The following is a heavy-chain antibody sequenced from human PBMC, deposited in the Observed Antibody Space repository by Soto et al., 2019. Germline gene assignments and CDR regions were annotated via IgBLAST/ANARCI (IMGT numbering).Heavy chain of an antibody. Sequence: SVKVSCKASVGTFSSYAISWVRQAPGQGLEWMGGIIPIFGTANYAQKFQGRVTITADEPTSTAYMELSSLRSEDTAVYYCARDRVGSSNWFDPWGQGTLVTVSS. V-gene: IGHV1-69*13. CDR1: VGTFSSYA. CDR3: ARDRVGSSNWFDP. CDR2: IIPIFGTA. D-gene: IGHD3-10*01. J-gene: IGHJ5*02.